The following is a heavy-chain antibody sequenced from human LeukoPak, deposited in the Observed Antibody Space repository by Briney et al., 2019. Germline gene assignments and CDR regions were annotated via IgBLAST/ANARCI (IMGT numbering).Heavy chain of an antibody. CDR2: IYSDGST. D-gene: IGHD3-22*01. Sequence: GGSLRLSCAASGFTVSSSYMSWVRQAPGKGLEWVSIIYSDGSTYYADSVKGRFTISRDNSKNTLSLQMNSLRAEDTAVYYCARGRSGFSYAFGIWGQGTMVTVSS. J-gene: IGHJ3*02. V-gene: IGHV3-53*01. CDR3: ARGRSGFSYAFGI. CDR1: GFTVSSSY.